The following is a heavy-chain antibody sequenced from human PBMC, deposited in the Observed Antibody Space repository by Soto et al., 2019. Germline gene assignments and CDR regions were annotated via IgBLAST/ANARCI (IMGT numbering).Heavy chain of an antibody. Sequence: QVQLVESGGGVVQPGRSLRLSCAASGFTFSTYGMHWDRQAPGKGLEWVAVIWNDGSHEYYADSVKGRFTIFRDNSTDTVFLQMHSMRADETAMYDGSRDSGDYLGGGTLVAVST. V-gene: IGHV3-33*01. J-gene: IGHJ4*01. CDR1: GFTFSTYG. CDR2: IWNDGSHE. CDR3: SRDSGDY.